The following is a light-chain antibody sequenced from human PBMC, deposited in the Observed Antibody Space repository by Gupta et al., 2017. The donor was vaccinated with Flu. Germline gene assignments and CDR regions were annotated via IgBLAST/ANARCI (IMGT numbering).Light chain of an antibody. CDR3: QAYYNTSRV. V-gene: IGLV6-57*01. Sequence: VMSDFKQSPSGVPGRFSGTIDPSSNTAALTISGLEAEDEADYYVQAYYNTSRVFGGGTRLTVL. J-gene: IGLJ3*02. CDR2: DFK.